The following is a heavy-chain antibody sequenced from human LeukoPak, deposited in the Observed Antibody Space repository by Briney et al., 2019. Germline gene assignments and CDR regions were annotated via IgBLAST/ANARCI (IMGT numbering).Heavy chain of an antibody. J-gene: IGHJ4*02. CDR3: ARCYDILTGRISSFDY. CDR1: GFTFSSYS. D-gene: IGHD3-9*01. V-gene: IGHV3-48*01. CDR2: ISSSSSTI. Sequence: GGSLRLSCAASGFTFSSYSMNWVRQAPGKGLEWVSYISSSSSTIYYADSVKGRFTISRDNAKNSLYLQMNSLRAEDTAVYYCARCYDILTGRISSFDYWGQGTLVTVSS.